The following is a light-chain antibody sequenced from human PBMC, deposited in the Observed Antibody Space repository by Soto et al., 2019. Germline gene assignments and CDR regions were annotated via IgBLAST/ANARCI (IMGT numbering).Light chain of an antibody. CDR2: DAS. Sequence: THSPSSLSPSVGDRVTITCQASQDIRKYLNWYQQKPGKAPNLLIYDASNLETGAPSRFSGTGYGTDFSFTISSLQHEDIETYYCQQYDSPPLTFGGGTQVDIK. CDR1: QDIRKY. J-gene: IGKJ4*01. V-gene: IGKV1-33*01. CDR3: QQYDSPPLT.